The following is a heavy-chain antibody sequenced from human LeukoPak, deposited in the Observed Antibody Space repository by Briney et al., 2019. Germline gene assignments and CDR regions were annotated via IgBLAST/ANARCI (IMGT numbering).Heavy chain of an antibody. Sequence: GGSLRPSCAASGFTFSDYSMNWVRQAPGKGLEWISSIGGIGTYIYYADSVKGRFTISRDNAKNSVYLQMNSLRGEDTAVYYCVRDLAWGQETLVTVSS. V-gene: IGHV3-21*01. CDR2: IGGIGTYI. CDR3: VRDLA. CDR1: GFTFSDYS. J-gene: IGHJ5*02.